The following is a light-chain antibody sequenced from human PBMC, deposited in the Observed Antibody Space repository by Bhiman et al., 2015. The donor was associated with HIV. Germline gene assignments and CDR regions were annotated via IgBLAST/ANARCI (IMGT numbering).Light chain of an antibody. Sequence: VVTQEPSLTVSPGGTVTLTCASSTGAVINTYYPSWFQQKPGQAPRALIYGTSDRYSWTPARFSGSLLGGKAALTLSGVQPEDEADYHCLLYYGGKPVFGGGTKLTVL. J-gene: IGLJ2*01. CDR3: LLYYGGKPV. V-gene: IGLV7-43*01. CDR1: TGAVINTYY. CDR2: GTS.